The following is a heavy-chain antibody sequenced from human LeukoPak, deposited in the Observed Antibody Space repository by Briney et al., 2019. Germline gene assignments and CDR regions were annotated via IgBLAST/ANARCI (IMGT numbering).Heavy chain of an antibody. CDR2: ISAYNGNT. Sequence: ASVKVSCKASGYTFTSYGISWVRQAPGQGLEWMGWISAYNGNTNYAQKLQGRVTMTTDTSTSTAYMELRSLRSEDTAVYYCAIFGEQTNYYYYYMDVWGKGTTVTVSS. CDR1: GYTFTSYG. V-gene: IGHV1-18*01. CDR3: AIFGEQTNYYYYYMDV. J-gene: IGHJ6*03. D-gene: IGHD3-10*01.